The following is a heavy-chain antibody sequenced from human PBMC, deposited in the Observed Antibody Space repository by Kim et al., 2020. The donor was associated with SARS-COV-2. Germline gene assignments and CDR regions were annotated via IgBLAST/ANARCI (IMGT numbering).Heavy chain of an antibody. CDR2: ISGYNHNT. J-gene: IGHJ4*02. D-gene: IGHD2-15*01. V-gene: IGHV1-18*01. CDR1: GYTFSNFG. CDR3: ARTDVAAPAKVDY. Sequence: ASVKVSCKTSGYTFSNFGISWVRQVPGQGLEWMGWISGYNHNTKYAQSFQDRVIMTTDTSTTTAYVELRSLRSDDTALFYCARTDVAAPAKVDYWGQGTLVTVSS.